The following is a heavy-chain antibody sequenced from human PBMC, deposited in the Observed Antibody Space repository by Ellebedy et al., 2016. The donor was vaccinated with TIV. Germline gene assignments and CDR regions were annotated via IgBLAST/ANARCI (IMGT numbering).Heavy chain of an antibody. V-gene: IGHV5-51*01. CDR3: ARPRDDSIYFGYYGMDV. Sequence: GESLKISXKGSGYSFTSYWIGWVRQMPGKGLEWMGIIYPGDSDTRYSPSFQGQVTISADKSISTAYLQWSSLKASDTAMYYCARPRDDSIYFGYYGMDVWGQGTTVTVSS. CDR2: IYPGDSDT. J-gene: IGHJ6*02. D-gene: IGHD3-22*01. CDR1: GYSFTSYW.